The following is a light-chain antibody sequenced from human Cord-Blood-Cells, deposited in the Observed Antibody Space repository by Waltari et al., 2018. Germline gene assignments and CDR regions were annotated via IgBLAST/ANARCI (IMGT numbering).Light chain of an antibody. CDR1: SSNIGSNY. V-gene: IGLV1-47*01. J-gene: IGLJ3*02. CDR2: RNN. CDR3: AAWDDSLSVV. Sequence: QSVLPQPPSASGTPGQRVTTPCSGSSSNIGSNYVYWYQQLPGTAPKLLIYRNNQRSSGVPDRFSVSKSGTSASLAISGLRSEDEADYDCAAWDDSLSVVCGGGTKRTVL.